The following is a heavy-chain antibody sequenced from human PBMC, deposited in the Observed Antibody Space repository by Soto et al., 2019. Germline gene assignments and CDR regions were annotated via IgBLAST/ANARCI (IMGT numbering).Heavy chain of an antibody. D-gene: IGHD2-2*01. CDR3: ARGVPDPVVVPAVSSEYFQH. J-gene: IGHJ1*01. V-gene: IGHV3-48*01. CDR2: ISSSSSTI. Sequence: ESGGGLVQPGGSLRLSCAASGFTFSSYSMNWVRQAPGKGLEWVSYISSSSSTIYYADSVKGRFTISRDNAKNSLYLQMNSLRAEDTAVYYCARGVPDPVVVPAVSSEYFQHWGQGTLVTVSS. CDR1: GFTFSSYS.